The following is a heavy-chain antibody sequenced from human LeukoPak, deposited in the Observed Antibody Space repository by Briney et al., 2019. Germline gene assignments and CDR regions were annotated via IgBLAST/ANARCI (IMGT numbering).Heavy chain of an antibody. CDR2: IGAYNGNT. Sequence: ASVKVSCKASGGTFSSYAISWVRQAPGQGLEWMGWIGAYNGNTNYAQKLQGRVTMTTDTSTSTAYMELRSLRSDDTAVYYCARATAMDTYYYDSSGYYWGSYFDYWGQGTLVTVSS. J-gene: IGHJ4*02. V-gene: IGHV1-18*01. CDR1: GGTFSSYA. D-gene: IGHD3-22*01. CDR3: ARATAMDTYYYDSSGYYWGSYFDY.